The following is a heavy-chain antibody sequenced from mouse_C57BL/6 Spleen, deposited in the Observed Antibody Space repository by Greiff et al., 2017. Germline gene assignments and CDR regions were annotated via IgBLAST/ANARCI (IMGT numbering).Heavy chain of an antibody. CDR3: AKKGDGYDGGAMDY. D-gene: IGHD2-2*01. CDR1: GFSFTSYG. Sequence: QVQLKESGPGLVQPSQSLSITCTVSGFSFTSYGVHWVRQSPGKGLEWLGVIWSGGSTDYNAAFISRLSISKNNSKSQVYFKMNSLQADDTDIYYWAKKGDGYDGGAMDYWGQGTSVTVSS. V-gene: IGHV2-2*01. CDR2: IWSGGST. J-gene: IGHJ4*01.